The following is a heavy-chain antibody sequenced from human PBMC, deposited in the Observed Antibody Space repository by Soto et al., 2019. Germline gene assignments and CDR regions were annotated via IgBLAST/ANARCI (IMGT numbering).Heavy chain of an antibody. J-gene: IGHJ4*02. D-gene: IGHD3-22*01. V-gene: IGHV3-53*01. Sequence: GGSLRLSCAASGFTVSSNYMSWVRQTPGMGLEWVSGIYSGGSTCYADSVKGRFTISRDNSKNTLYLQMNSLRVEDTAVYYCARDLYYYDSHWGQGTLVTVYS. CDR2: IYSGGST. CDR3: ARDLYYYDSH. CDR1: GFTVSSNY.